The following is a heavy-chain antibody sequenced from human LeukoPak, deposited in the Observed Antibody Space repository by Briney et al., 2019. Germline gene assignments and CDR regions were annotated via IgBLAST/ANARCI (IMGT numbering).Heavy chain of an antibody. Sequence: GGSLRLSCTVSGFTVSSDSMSWVRQAPGKGLEWVSFIYSGGSTHYSDSVKGRFTISRDNSKNTLYLQMNSLRAEDTAVYYCARVGNSYYYYYMDVWGKGTTVTVSS. CDR3: ARVGNSYYYYYMDV. CDR2: IYSGGST. D-gene: IGHD1-7*01. V-gene: IGHV3-53*01. J-gene: IGHJ6*03. CDR1: GFTVSSDS.